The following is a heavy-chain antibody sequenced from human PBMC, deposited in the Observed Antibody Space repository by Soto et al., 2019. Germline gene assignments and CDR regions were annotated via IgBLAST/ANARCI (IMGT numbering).Heavy chain of an antibody. V-gene: IGHV2-5*02. D-gene: IGHD3-16*01. CDR2: GYWDDDN. Sequence: QITLNESGPALVKPTQPLTLTCTFSGFSLNTRDVGVGWIRQPPGKALEWLGVGYWDDDNTYSPSLKSRLTSTKGTPKNQVVLRRTKMDPVDTATYYCAHGRGGVASFWGQGTLITVSS. CDR3: AHGRGGVASF. J-gene: IGHJ4*02. CDR1: GFSLNTRDVG.